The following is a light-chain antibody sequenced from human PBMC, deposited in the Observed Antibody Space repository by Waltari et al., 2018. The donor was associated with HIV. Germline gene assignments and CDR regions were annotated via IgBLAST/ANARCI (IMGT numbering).Light chain of an antibody. V-gene: IGLV1-47*01. CDR1: SSNIGSQY. CDR2: RNN. J-gene: IGLJ2*01. CDR3: AAWDDTLSVL. Sequence: QSVLPQPPSASGTPGQRVTISCSGSSSNIGSQYVYWYQKLPGSAPKLLIYRNNQRPSGVPDRFSGSKSGTSASLAISGLRSEDEADYYCAAWDDTLSVLFGGGTKLTVL.